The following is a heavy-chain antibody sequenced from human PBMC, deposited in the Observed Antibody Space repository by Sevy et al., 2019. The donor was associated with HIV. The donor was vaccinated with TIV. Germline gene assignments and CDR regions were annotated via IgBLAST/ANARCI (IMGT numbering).Heavy chain of an antibody. D-gene: IGHD3-10*01. CDR3: AREEYYYGSGRYYYYGMDV. V-gene: IGHV3-33*01. CDR2: IWYDGSNK. J-gene: IGHJ6*02. Sequence: GGSLRLSCAASGFTFSSYGMHWVRQAPGKGLEWVAVIWYDGSNKYYADSVKRRFTISRDNSKNTLYLQMNSLRAEDTAVYYCAREEYYYGSGRYYYYGMDVWGQGTTVTVSS. CDR1: GFTFSSYG.